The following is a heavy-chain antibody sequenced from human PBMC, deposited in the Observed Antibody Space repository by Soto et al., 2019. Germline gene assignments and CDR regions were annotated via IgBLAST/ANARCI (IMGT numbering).Heavy chain of an antibody. J-gene: IGHJ6*02. CDR3: AREIRYCSGGSCYSDFMDV. V-gene: IGHV1-69*01. CDR1: GGTFSSYA. CDR2: IIPIFGTA. D-gene: IGHD2-15*01. Sequence: QVQLVQSGAEVKKPGSSVKVSCKASGGTFSSYAISWVRQAPGQGLEWMGGIIPIFGTANYAQKFQGRVTITSDESTSTGDVEVSSLRSKDTAVYDCAREIRYCSGGSCYSDFMDVWGQGTTVTVSS.